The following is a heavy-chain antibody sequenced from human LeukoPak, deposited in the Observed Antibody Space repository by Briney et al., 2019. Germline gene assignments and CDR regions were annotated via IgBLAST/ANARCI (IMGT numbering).Heavy chain of an antibody. CDR3: ARDAISGTPDFDY. D-gene: IGHD1-20*01. J-gene: IGHJ4*02. V-gene: IGHV4-59*01. Sequence: SETLSLTCSVSGGSMSSFYWSWIRQPPGKGLEWIGYIHDSGSTKNNPSLKSRVTMSADTSKNQFSLKLSSVTAADTAVYYCARDAISGTPDFDYWGQGTLVTVSS. CDR1: GGSMSSFY. CDR2: IHDSGST.